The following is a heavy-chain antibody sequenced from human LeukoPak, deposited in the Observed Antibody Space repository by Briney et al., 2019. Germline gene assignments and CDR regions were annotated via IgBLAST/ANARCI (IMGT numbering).Heavy chain of an antibody. J-gene: IGHJ4*02. CDR1: GFTFSTYG. V-gene: IGHV3-74*01. Sequence: PGGSLRLSCAVSGFTFSTYGMNWVRQAPGKGLVWVSLINNDGHTTVYADSVKGRFTISRDNAKNTLYLQMNSLRAEDTAVYYCARDAPWGGDDYWGQGTLVTVSS. D-gene: IGHD3-16*01. CDR2: INNDGHTT. CDR3: ARDAPWGGDDY.